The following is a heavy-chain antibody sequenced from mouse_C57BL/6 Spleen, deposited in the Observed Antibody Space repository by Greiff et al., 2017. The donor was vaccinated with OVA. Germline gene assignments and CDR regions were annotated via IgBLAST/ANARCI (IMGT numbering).Heavy chain of an antibody. Sequence: QVQLQQPGAELVKPGASVKLSCKASGYTFTSYWMQWVKQRPGQGLEWIGEIDPSDSYTNYNQKFKGKATLTVDTSSSTAYMQLSSLTSEDSAVYYCARKGSYDDYVDYWGQGTTLTVSS. CDR2: IDPSDSYT. CDR3: ARKGSYDDYVDY. V-gene: IGHV1-50*01. J-gene: IGHJ2*01. D-gene: IGHD2-12*01. CDR1: GYTFTSYW.